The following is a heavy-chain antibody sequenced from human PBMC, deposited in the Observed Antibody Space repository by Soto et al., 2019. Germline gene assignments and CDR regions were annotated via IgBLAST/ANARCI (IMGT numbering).Heavy chain of an antibody. D-gene: IGHD3-10*01. V-gene: IGHV4-31*03. Sequence: QVQLQESGPGLVKPSQTLSLTCTVSGGSISSGGYYWSWIRQHPGKGLEWIGYIYYSGSTYYNPSLKNRVTISVDTSKNQCSLNLSSVTAADTAVYYCASGAGSSGSFDYWGQGTLVTVSS. J-gene: IGHJ4*02. CDR1: GGSISSGGYY. CDR2: IYYSGST. CDR3: ASGAGSSGSFDY.